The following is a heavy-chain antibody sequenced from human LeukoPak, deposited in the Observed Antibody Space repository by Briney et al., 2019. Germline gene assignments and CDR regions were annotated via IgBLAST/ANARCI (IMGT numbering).Heavy chain of an antibody. CDR3: AKDGRVDTAMGIDY. D-gene: IGHD5-18*01. J-gene: IGHJ4*02. V-gene: IGHV3-21*04. CDR2: ISSSSSYI. CDR1: GFTFSSYS. Sequence: GGSLRLSCAASGFTFSSYSMNWVRQAPGKGLEWVSSISSSSSYIYYADSVKGRFTISRDNSKNSLYLQMNSLRTEDTALYYCAKDGRVDTAMGIDYWGQGTLVTVSS.